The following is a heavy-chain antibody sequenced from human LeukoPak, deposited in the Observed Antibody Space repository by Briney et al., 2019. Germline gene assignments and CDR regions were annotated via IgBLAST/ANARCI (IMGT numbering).Heavy chain of an antibody. CDR1: GFTFSSYG. D-gene: IGHD3-16*01. CDR2: ISYDGSNK. V-gene: IGHV3-30*18. CDR3: AKDRGGYFDY. Sequence: GGSLRLSCAASGFTFSSYGMHWVRQAPGKGLEWVAVISYDGSNKNYADSVKGRFTISRDNSKNTLYLQMNSLRAEDTAVYYCAKDRGGYFDYWGQGTLVTVSS. J-gene: IGHJ4*02.